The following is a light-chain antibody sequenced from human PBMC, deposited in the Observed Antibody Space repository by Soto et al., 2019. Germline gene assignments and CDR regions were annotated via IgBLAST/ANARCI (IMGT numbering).Light chain of an antibody. V-gene: IGLV2-18*02. CDR2: EVS. Sequence: QSVLTRPPSVSGSPGQSVTIHYTGSSSDVGSFSRVSWYQQPPGTAPKVIIYEVSYRPSGVPDRFSGSKSGNTASLTISGLLAEDEADYYCSSYTTSNTYVFGTGTKVTVL. CDR3: SSYTTSNTYV. CDR1: SSDVGSFSR. J-gene: IGLJ1*01.